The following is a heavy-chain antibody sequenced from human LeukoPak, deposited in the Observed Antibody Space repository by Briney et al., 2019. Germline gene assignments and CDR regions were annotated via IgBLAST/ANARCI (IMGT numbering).Heavy chain of an antibody. CDR2: ISGSGIST. J-gene: IGHJ3*02. Sequence: PGGSLRLSCAATGFTFSNYAMSWVRQAPGKGLEWVSDISGSGISTYCANSVKGRFTISRDNSKNTLHLQVNSLRAEDTAVYYCAKGLVSGAFDIWGQGTMVTVSS. CDR3: AKGLVSGAFDI. D-gene: IGHD6-25*01. V-gene: IGHV3-23*01. CDR1: GFTFSNYA.